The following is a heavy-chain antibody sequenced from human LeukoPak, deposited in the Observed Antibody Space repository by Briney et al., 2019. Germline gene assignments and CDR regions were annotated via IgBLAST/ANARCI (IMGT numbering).Heavy chain of an antibody. CDR3: AREHRELRNIDY. CDR1: GGTFSSYA. V-gene: IGHV1-69*05. Sequence: ASVKVSCKASGGTFSSYAISWVRQAPGQGLEWMGRIIPIFGTANYAQKFQGRVTITTGESTSTAYMELGSLRSEDTAVYSCAREHRELRNIDYWGQGTLVTVSS. CDR2: IIPIFGTA. J-gene: IGHJ4*02. D-gene: IGHD1-1*01.